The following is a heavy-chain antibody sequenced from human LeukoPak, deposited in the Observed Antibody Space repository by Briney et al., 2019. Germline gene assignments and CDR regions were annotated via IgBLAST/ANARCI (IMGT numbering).Heavy chain of an antibody. CDR1: GFTFSSYS. CDR3: VREAVNDYGDYVFWFDP. D-gene: IGHD4-17*01. CDR2: ISSSSSSTI. Sequence: GGSLRLSCAASGFTFSSYSMNWVRQAPGKGLEWVSYISSSSSSTIYYADSVKGRFAISRDNAKNSLYLQMNSLRDEDTAVYYCVREAVNDYGDYVFWFDPWGQGTLVTVSS. V-gene: IGHV3-48*02. J-gene: IGHJ5*02.